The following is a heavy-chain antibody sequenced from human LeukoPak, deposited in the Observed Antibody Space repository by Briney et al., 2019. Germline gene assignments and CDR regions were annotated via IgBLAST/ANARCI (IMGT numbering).Heavy chain of an antibody. J-gene: IGHJ4*02. CDR2: INPNSGGT. V-gene: IGHV1-2*02. Sequence: ASVKVSCEASGYTFTGYYMHWVRQAPGQGLEWMGWINPNSGGTNYAQKFQGRVTMTRDTSISTAYMELSRLRSDDTAVYYCARVLPSIAARPHFDYWGQGTLVTVSS. D-gene: IGHD6-6*01. CDR1: GYTFTGYY. CDR3: ARVLPSIAARPHFDY.